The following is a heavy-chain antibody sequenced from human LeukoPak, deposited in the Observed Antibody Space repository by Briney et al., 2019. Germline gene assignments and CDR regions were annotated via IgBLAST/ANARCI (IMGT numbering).Heavy chain of an antibody. CDR3: ARVMVRGIITPGY. CDR2: MNPNSGNT. J-gene: IGHJ4*02. Sequence: ASVKVSCEASGYTFTSYDINWVRQATGQGLEWMGWMNPNSGNTGYAQKLQGRVTMTRNTSISTAYMELSSLRSEDTAVYYCARVMVRGIITPGYWGQGTLVTVSS. V-gene: IGHV1-8*01. D-gene: IGHD3-10*01. CDR1: GYTFTSYD.